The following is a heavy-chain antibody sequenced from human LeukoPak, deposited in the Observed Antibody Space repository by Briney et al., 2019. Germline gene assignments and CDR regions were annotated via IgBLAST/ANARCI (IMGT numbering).Heavy chain of an antibody. J-gene: IGHJ4*02. D-gene: IGHD6-19*01. Sequence: ETLSLTCTVSGGSISSSNYYWGWIRQPPGKGLEWIGYIYYSGSTNYNPSLKSRVTISVDTSKNQFSLKLSSVTAADTAVYYCARGSLPAIAVALYYFDYWGQGTLVTVSS. CDR1: GGSISSSNYY. CDR3: ARGSLPAIAVALYYFDY. CDR2: IYYSGST. V-gene: IGHV4-61*05.